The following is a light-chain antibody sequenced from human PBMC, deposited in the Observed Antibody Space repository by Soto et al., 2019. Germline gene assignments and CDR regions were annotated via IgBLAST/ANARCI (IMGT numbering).Light chain of an antibody. CDR3: ATWDSSLSAGV. Sequence: QSVLTQPPSVSAAPGQKVTISCSGSSSNIGSDYVSWYQQLPGTAPKLLIYDNNKRPSKSGTSATLGITGLQTGDEADYYCATWDSSLSAGVFGGGTKLTVL. CDR1: SSNIGSDY. J-gene: IGLJ3*02. CDR2: DNN. V-gene: IGLV1-51*01.